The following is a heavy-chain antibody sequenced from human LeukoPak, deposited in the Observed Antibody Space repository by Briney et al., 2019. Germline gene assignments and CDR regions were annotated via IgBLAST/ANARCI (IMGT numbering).Heavy chain of an antibody. Sequence: PGGSLRLSCAASGFTFSSYGMHWVRQAPGKGLEWVAVIWYDGSNKYYADSVKGRFTISRDNSENTLYLQMNSLRAEDTAVYYCARDRRFEHYFDYWGQGTLVTVSS. J-gene: IGHJ4*02. CDR1: GFTFSSYG. V-gene: IGHV3-33*01. CDR3: ARDRRFEHYFDY. D-gene: IGHD3-9*01. CDR2: IWYDGSNK.